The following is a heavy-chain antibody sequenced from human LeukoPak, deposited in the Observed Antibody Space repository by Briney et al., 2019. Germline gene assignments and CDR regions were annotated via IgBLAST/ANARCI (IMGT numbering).Heavy chain of an antibody. CDR2: INHSGSA. V-gene: IGHV4-34*01. Sequence: SDTMTLTCAVYGGSFSGYSWNWIRQPPGKGLEWIGEINHSGSANYNPSLKSRVTISIDTSKNQFSLKLSSVTTADAAVFYCARGLSNSRRTLLGLDYWGQGTLVTVSS. CDR1: GGSFSGYS. CDR3: ARGLSNSRRTLLGLDY. D-gene: IGHD2/OR15-2a*01. J-gene: IGHJ4*02.